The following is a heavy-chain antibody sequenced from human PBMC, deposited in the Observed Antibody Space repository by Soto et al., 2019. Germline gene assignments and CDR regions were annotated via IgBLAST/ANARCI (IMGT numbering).Heavy chain of an antibody. CDR1: GFAFFSYS. CDR3: ARVGQLSASLYYFDF. Sequence: DVQLVESGGGDVQPGGSLRLSCAASGFAFFSYSMSWVRQAPGRGPGGVSFVSETARFTYSADSVKGRFTISRDNSKDTVYLEMNSLRAEDTGVYFCARVGQLSASLYYFDFWGQGTLVTVSS. V-gene: IGHV3-23*04. CDR2: VSETARFT. D-gene: IGHD1-1*01. J-gene: IGHJ4*02.